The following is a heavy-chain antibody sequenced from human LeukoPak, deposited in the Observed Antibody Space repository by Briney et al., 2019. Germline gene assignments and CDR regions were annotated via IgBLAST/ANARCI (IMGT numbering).Heavy chain of an antibody. CDR3: GKSLYPAAYCGGDCYGYHYGMDV. V-gene: IGHV3-23*01. J-gene: IGHJ6*02. CDR2: ISGSGGST. Sequence: GGSLRLSCAASGFTFSSYAMSWVRQAPGKGLEWVSAISGSGGSTYYADSVKGRFTISRDNSKNTLYLQMNSLRAEDTAVYYCGKSLYPAAYCGGDCYGYHYGMDVWGQGTTVTVSS. D-gene: IGHD2-21*02. CDR1: GFTFSSYA.